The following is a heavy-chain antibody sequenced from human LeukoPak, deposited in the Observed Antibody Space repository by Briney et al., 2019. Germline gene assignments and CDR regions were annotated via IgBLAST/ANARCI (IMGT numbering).Heavy chain of an antibody. V-gene: IGHV3-30*03. Sequence: GRSLRLSCAASGLTFSSYGMHWVRQAPGKGLEWVAVISYDGSNKYYADSVKGRFTISRDNSKNTLYLQMNSLRAEDTAVYYCAAGGSYLFDPWGQGTLVTVSS. D-gene: IGHD1-26*01. CDR2: ISYDGSNK. CDR1: GLTFSSYG. J-gene: IGHJ5*02. CDR3: AAGGSYLFDP.